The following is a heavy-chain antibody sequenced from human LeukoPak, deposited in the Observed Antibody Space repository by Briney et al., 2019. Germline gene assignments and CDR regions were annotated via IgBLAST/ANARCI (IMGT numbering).Heavy chain of an antibody. Sequence: APAKVSCKASGYTFTGYYMHWVRQAPGQGLEWMGWINPNSGGTDYAQKFQGRVTMTRDTSISTAYMELSRLRSDDTAVYYCARSSSGYYFDYWGQGTLVTVSS. V-gene: IGHV1-2*02. CDR2: INPNSGGT. J-gene: IGHJ4*02. CDR1: GYTFTGYY. D-gene: IGHD3-22*01. CDR3: ARSSSGYYFDY.